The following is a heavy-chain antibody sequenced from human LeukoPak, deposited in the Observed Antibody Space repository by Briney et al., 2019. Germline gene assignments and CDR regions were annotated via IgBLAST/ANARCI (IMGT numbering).Heavy chain of an antibody. Sequence: PGGSLRLSCAASGFTFSSYWMSWVRQAPGKGLEWVANIKQDGSEKYYVDSVKGRFTISRDSAKNSLYLQMNSLRAEDTAVYYCASLSTSFGMDVWGQGTTVTVSS. CDR2: IKQDGSEK. J-gene: IGHJ6*02. D-gene: IGHD5/OR15-5a*01. CDR1: GFTFSSYW. CDR3: ASLSTSFGMDV. V-gene: IGHV3-7*05.